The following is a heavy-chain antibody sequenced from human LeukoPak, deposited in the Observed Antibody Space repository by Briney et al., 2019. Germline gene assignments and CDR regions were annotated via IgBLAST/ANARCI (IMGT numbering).Heavy chain of an antibody. CDR1: GYTFTGYY. Sequence: ASVKVSCKASGYTFTGYYMHWVRQAPGQGLEWMGWINPNSGGTNYAQNFQGRVTMTRDASISTAYMELSRLRSDDTALYYCARASGRYSDAFDIWGQGTMVTVSS. CDR2: INPNSGGT. J-gene: IGHJ3*02. V-gene: IGHV1-2*02. D-gene: IGHD1-26*01. CDR3: ARASGRYSDAFDI.